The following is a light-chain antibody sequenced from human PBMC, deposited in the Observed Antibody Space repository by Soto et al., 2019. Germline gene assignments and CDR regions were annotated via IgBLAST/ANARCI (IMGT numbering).Light chain of an antibody. CDR3: AAWDDSLRGYV. CDR2: NNN. J-gene: IGLJ1*01. Sequence: QSVLTQSPSASGPPGQRVTISCSGSSSNIGSNYVYWYQQLPGAAPKLLIYNNNQRPSGVPDRFSGSKSATSASLALSGLRSEDEADYYCAAWDDSLRGYVFGTGTKVTVL. CDR1: SSNIGSNY. V-gene: IGLV1-47*02.